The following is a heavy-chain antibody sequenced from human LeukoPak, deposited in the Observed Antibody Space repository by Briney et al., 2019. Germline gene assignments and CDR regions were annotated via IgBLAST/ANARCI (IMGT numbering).Heavy chain of an antibody. V-gene: IGHV3-23*01. Sequence: GGSLRLSCAASGFTFSSYAMSWVRQAPGKGLEWVSAISGSGGSTYYADSVKGRFTISRDNSKNTLYLQMNSLRAEDTAVYYCARDHTPFQLAPMYYFDYWGQGTLVTVSS. CDR1: GFTFSSYA. D-gene: IGHD2-2*01. CDR2: ISGSGGST. J-gene: IGHJ4*02. CDR3: ARDHTPFQLAPMYYFDY.